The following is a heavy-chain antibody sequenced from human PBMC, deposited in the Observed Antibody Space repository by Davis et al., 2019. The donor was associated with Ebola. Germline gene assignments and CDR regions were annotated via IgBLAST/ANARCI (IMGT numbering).Heavy chain of an antibody. V-gene: IGHV3-23*01. Sequence: GESLKISCAASGFALSSHAMSWVRQAPEKGLEWVSAISGHGDITHYADSVKGRFTISRDNSKNTLYLQMNSLRAEDTALYHCAREVGALYYFDYWGQGTLVTVSS. CDR1: GFALSSHA. CDR2: ISGHGDIT. D-gene: IGHD1-26*01. J-gene: IGHJ4*02. CDR3: AREVGALYYFDY.